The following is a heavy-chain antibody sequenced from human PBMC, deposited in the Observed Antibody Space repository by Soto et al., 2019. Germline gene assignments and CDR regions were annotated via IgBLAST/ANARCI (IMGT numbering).Heavy chain of an antibody. CDR2: IYYSGST. D-gene: IGHD1-26*01. CDR3: ARYRGGRFYFDY. Sequence: SETLSLTCTVSGGSISSSSYYWGWIRQPPGKGLEWIGSIYYSGSTYYNPSLKSRVTISVDTSKNQFSLKLSSVTAADTAVYYCARYRGGRFYFDYWGQGTLVTVSS. CDR1: GGSISSSSYY. V-gene: IGHV4-39*07. J-gene: IGHJ4*02.